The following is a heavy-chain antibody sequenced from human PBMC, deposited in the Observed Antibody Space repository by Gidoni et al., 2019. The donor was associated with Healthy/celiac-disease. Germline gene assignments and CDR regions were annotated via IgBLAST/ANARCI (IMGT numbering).Heavy chain of an antibody. J-gene: IGHJ6*02. CDR3: AKVSEWFGELLENYGMDV. CDR1: GFPFNSWA. D-gene: IGHD3-10*01. CDR2: ISGSGGST. V-gene: IGHV3-23*01. Sequence: DVQPLSFGGGLVQAGGSLRLSCAASGFPFNSWAVRWVRQAPGKGLEWVSAISGSGGSTYYADSVKGRFTISRDNSKNTLYLQRNSLRAEDTAVYYCAKVSEWFGELLENYGMDVWGQGTTVTVSS.